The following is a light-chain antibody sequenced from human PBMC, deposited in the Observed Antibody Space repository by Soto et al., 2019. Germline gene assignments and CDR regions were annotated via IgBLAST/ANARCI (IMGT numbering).Light chain of an antibody. V-gene: IGLV2-14*01. Sequence: QSALTQPASVSGSPGQSITISCTGTATDVGAYNYVSWYQQHPGRAPKLIIYAVTDRPSGVADRFSGSKSGDTASLTISGLHAEAEAHYYCSSFTSRTTLLFGGGTKLTVL. CDR3: SSFTSRTTLL. CDR1: ATDVGAYNY. CDR2: AVT. J-gene: IGLJ2*01.